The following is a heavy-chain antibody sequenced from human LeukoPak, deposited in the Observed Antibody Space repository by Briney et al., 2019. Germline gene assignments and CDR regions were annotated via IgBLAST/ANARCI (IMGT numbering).Heavy chain of an antibody. V-gene: IGHV3-9*01. D-gene: IGHD3-3*01. CDR1: GFTFDDYA. J-gene: IGHJ6*02. Sequence: PGRSLRLSCAASGFTFDDYAMHWVRQAPGKGLEWVSGISWNSGSIGYADSVKGRFTISRDNSKNTLYLQMNSLRAEDTAVYYCAKGEDPPPVRGYYDFWSGYYFSYYGMDVWGQGTTVTVSS. CDR2: ISWNSGSI. CDR3: AKGEDPPPVRGYYDFWSGYYFSYYGMDV.